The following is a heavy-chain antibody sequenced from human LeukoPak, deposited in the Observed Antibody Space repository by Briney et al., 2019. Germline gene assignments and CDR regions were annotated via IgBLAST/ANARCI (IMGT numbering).Heavy chain of an antibody. CDR2: ICYSGST. D-gene: IGHD2-15*01. V-gene: IGHV4-59*08. CDR3: ARLVVSSTEAFFDY. J-gene: IGHJ4*02. CDR1: GGSISSYY. Sequence: PSETLSLTCTVSGGSISSYYWSWIRQPPGKGLEWIGYICYSGSTNYNPSLKSRVTISVDTSKNQFSLKLSSVTAADTAMYYCARLVVSSTEAFFDYWGQGTLVTVYS.